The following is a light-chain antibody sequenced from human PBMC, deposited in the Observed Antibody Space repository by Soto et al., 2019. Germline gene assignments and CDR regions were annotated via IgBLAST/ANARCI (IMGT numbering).Light chain of an antibody. V-gene: IGLV2-8*01. J-gene: IGLJ3*02. Sequence: QSALTQPPSASGSPGQSVTISCTGTSSDVGAYNYVSWYQQHPGKAPKLMIYDVSKRPSGVPDRFSGSKSGNTASLTVSGLRAVYEADFYCISYAGSSVWVFGGGTKLTVL. CDR2: DVS. CDR1: SSDVGAYNY. CDR3: ISYAGSSVWV.